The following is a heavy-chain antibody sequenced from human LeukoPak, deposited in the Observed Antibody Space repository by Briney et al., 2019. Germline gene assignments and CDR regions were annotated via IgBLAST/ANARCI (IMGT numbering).Heavy chain of an antibody. V-gene: IGHV3-21*01. Sequence: GGSLSLSCAASGFTFSSYSMNWVRQAPGKGLEWVSSISSSSSYIYYADSVKGRFTISRDNAKYSLYLQMNSLRAEDTAVYYCARVDDSSEAFDIWGQGTMVTVSS. CDR1: GFTFSSYS. CDR2: ISSSSSYI. J-gene: IGHJ3*02. D-gene: IGHD3-22*01. CDR3: ARVDDSSEAFDI.